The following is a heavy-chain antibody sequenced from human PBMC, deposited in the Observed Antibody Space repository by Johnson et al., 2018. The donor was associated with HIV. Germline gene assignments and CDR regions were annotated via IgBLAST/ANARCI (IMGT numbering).Heavy chain of an antibody. CDR1: GFTFSNAW. D-gene: IGHD6-19*01. J-gene: IGHJ3*02. V-gene: IGHV3-15*01. CDR2: IKSNTDGGTA. CDR3: TSVSSGWYGGAFDI. Sequence: VQLVESWGGVVQPGGSLRLSCAASGFTFSNAWMTWVRQAPGKGLEWVGRIKSNTDGGTADYVAPVKDRFTISRDDSKNTLYLQMNSLKIEDTAVYYCTSVSSGWYGGAFDIWGQGTMVTVSS.